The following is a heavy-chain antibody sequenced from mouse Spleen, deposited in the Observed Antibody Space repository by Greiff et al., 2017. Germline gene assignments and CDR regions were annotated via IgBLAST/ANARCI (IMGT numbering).Heavy chain of an antibody. J-gene: IGHJ2*01. CDR2: ISYDGSN. Sequence: ESGPGLVKPSQSLSLTCSVTGYSITSGYYWNWIRQFPGNKLEWMGYISYDGSNNYNPSLKNRISITRDTSKNQFFLKLNSVTTEDTATYYCAREEGAGLDYWGQGTTLTVSS. CDR3: AREEGAGLDY. CDR1: GYSITSGYY. V-gene: IGHV3-6*01.